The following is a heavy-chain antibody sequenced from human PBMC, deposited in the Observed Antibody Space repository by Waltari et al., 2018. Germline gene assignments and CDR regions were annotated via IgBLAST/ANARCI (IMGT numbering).Heavy chain of an antibody. CDR3: ARIITGDRDY. V-gene: IGHV3-53*01. CDR1: GLSVSSNY. D-gene: IGHD7-27*01. J-gene: IGHJ4*02. Sequence: EVQLVESGGGLIQPGGSLRLSCAASGLSVSSNYIGGVRQAPGKGLGGVSAIYSGGRTNYAESVKGRFTISRDNSKNTVYLQMNSLRTEDTAVYFCARIITGDRDYWGQGTLVTVSS. CDR2: IYSGGRT.